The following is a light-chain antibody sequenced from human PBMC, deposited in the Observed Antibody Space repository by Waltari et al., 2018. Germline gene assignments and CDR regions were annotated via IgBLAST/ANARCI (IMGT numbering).Light chain of an antibody. Sequence: SYELTQPPSVSVSPGQTARITCSGDALPKQYTDWYQQKPGQAPVLVLYKDTERPSGIPERFSGYSSGTTVTLTISGVQPEDEADYFCQSADSSGTFYIFGIGTKVTVL. CDR3: QSADSSGTFYI. CDR2: KDT. J-gene: IGLJ1*01. V-gene: IGLV3-25*03. CDR1: ALPKQY.